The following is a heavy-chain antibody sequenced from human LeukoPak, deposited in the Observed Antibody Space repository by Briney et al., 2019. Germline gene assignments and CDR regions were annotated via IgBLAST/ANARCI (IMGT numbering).Heavy chain of an antibody. Sequence: GGSLRLSCAASGFTFDDFAMHWVRQAPGKGLEWVSGISWKSNNIGYADSVKGRFTISRDNAKNSLYLQMNSLRAEDTALYYCAKDGSGSSFYFFMDVWGKGTTVTISS. J-gene: IGHJ6*03. D-gene: IGHD3-10*01. CDR2: ISWKSNNI. CDR3: AKDGSGSSFYFFMDV. CDR1: GFTFDDFA. V-gene: IGHV3-9*01.